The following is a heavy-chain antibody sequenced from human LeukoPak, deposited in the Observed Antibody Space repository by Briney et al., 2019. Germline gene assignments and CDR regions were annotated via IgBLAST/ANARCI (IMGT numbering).Heavy chain of an antibody. CDR2: IIPMFETS. J-gene: IGHJ6*03. CDR1: GDTFSSYA. Sequence: ASVKVSCKASGDTFSSYAISWVRQAPGQGLEWMGGIIPMFETSNYAQKFQGRVTITADKSTSTAYMELSSLRSEDTAVYYCARAAGYSGYDYWGGYYYYYMDVWGKGTTVTVSS. V-gene: IGHV1-69*06. CDR3: ARAAGYSGYDYWGGYYYYYMDV. D-gene: IGHD5-12*01.